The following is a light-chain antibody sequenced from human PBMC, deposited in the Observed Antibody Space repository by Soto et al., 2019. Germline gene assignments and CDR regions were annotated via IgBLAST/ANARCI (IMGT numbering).Light chain of an antibody. J-gene: IGKJ1*01. Sequence: EIVMTQSPATLSVSPGERATLSCRASQSVSSNLAWYQQKPGQAPRLLIYGASTRATGIPARFSGSGSGTEFTLTISSLQSEDFAVYYWQQYNNWPRWTFGQGTKVELK. CDR1: QSVSSN. CDR2: GAS. CDR3: QQYNNWPRWT. V-gene: IGKV3-15*01.